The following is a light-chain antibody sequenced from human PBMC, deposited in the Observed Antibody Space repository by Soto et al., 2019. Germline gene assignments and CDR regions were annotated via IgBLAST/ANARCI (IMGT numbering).Light chain of an antibody. V-gene: IGLV1-40*01. Sequence: QSVLTQPPSVSGAPGQRVTMSCTGSNSNIGARYDVHWYQQLPGTAPKLLIYGNSNRPSGVPDRFSGSKSGTSASLAITGLRAEDEADYYCQSYDSSLSGSVFGGGTKLTVL. CDR3: QSYDSSLSGSV. CDR1: NSNIGARYD. CDR2: GNS. J-gene: IGLJ2*01.